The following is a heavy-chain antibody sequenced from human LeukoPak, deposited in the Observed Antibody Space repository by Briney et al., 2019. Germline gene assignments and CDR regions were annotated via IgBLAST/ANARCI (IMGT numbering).Heavy chain of an antibody. V-gene: IGHV3-21*01. J-gene: IGHJ4*02. Sequence: GGSLRLSCAASGFTFASYSMNWVRQAPGEGLEWGSSISGDSTFIYNAGSVKGRFTISRDNAQASLYLQMISLRADDTAVYYCARVSGRLERQSDLDYWGQGTLVIVSS. CDR1: GFTFASYS. CDR2: ISGDSTFI. CDR3: ARVSGRLERQSDLDY. D-gene: IGHD1-1*01.